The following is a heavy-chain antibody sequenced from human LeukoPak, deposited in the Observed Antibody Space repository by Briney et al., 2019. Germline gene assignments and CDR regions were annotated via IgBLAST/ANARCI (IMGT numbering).Heavy chain of an antibody. CDR1: GFTFSSYA. J-gene: IGHJ4*02. Sequence: AGGSLRLSCAASGFTFSSYAMSWVRQAPGKGLEWVSAISGSGGSTYYADSVRGRFSISRDNYKNTLYLQMNSLRAEDTAVYYCARETRGEIDSWGQGTLVTVSS. V-gene: IGHV3-23*01. D-gene: IGHD3-16*01. CDR2: ISGSGGST. CDR3: ARETRGEIDS.